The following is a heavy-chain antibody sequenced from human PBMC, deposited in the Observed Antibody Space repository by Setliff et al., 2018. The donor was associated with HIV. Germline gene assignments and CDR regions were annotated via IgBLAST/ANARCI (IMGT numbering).Heavy chain of an antibody. CDR3: ARGFASGSGSYYYDF. CDR2: MNPNSGNT. D-gene: IGHD2-15*01. CDR1: GYTFTNYD. V-gene: IGHV1-8*02. Sequence: ASVKVSCKTSGYTFTNYDINWVRQAAGQGLEWMGWMNPNSGNTGYAQKFQGRVTMTRNTSISTAYMELSSLRSEDTAVYYCARGFASGSGSYYYDFWGQGTLVTVSS. J-gene: IGHJ4*02.